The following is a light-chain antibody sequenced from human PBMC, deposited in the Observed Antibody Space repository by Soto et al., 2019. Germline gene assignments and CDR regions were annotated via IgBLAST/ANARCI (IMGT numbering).Light chain of an antibody. CDR3: QVWDSGTAVV. CDR2: RDY. CDR1: NIGSKS. V-gene: IGLV3-9*01. J-gene: IGLJ2*01. Sequence: SYELTQPLSVSVALGQTARITCGASNIGSKSVHWYQQRPGQAPMLVIYRDYNRPSGIPERFSGSNSGSTAALTISGAQAGDEADYYCQVWDSGTAVVFGGGTKVTVL.